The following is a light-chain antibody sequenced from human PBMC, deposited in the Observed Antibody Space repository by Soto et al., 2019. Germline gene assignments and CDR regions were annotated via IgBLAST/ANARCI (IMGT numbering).Light chain of an antibody. V-gene: IGLV1-40*01. CDR2: GNS. J-gene: IGLJ1*01. CDR3: QSNDSSLSGDV. CDR1: SSNIGAGYD. Sequence: QSVLTQPPSVSGAPGQRVTISCTGSSSNIGAGYDVHWYQQLPGTAPKLLIYGNSNRPSGVPDRFSGSKSGTSASLANTGLQAEDEADYYCQSNDSSLSGDVFGTGTKVTVL.